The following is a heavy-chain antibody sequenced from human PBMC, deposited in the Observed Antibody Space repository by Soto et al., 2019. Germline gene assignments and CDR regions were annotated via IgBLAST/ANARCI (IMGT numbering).Heavy chain of an antibody. D-gene: IGHD3-9*01. J-gene: IGHJ4*01. CDR3: ARGREYYDSFTGYYHTFVY. CDR2: INHSGST. V-gene: IGHV4-34*01. CDR1: GGSFSGYY. Sequence: SETLSLTCAVYGGSFSGYYWSWIRQPPGKGLEWIGEINHSGSTNYNPSLKSRVTTSVDTSKNQSSLKLSSVTAADTAAYYCARGREYYDSFTGYYHTFVYWGQGTLVTVSS.